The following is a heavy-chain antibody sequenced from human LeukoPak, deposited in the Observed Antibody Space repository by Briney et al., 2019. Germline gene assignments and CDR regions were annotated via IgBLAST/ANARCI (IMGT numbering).Heavy chain of an antibody. CDR2: ISYDGSNK. CDR1: GFTFSSYA. V-gene: IGHV3-30-3*01. J-gene: IGHJ4*02. D-gene: IGHD1-7*01. Sequence: PGGSLRLSCAVSGFTFSSYAMHWVRQAPGKGLEWVAVISYDGSNKYYADSVKGRFTISRDNSKNTLYLQMNSLRAEDTAVYYCARSTTGTTSGDYWGQGTLVTVSS. CDR3: ARSTTGTTSGDY.